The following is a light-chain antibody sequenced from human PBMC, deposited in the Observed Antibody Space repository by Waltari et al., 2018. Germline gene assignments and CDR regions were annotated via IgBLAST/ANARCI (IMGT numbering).Light chain of an antibody. J-gene: IGKJ2*01. Sequence: DIQMTQSPSSLSASVGDRVTITCRASQSISTYLNWYQVTPGKAPKLLISAASTLQGGVSSRFRGSGSGADFTLTISNLQPDDYATYYCQQSYSIPCAFGQGTKLEIK. CDR1: QSISTY. V-gene: IGKV1-39*01. CDR3: QQSYSIPCA. CDR2: AAS.